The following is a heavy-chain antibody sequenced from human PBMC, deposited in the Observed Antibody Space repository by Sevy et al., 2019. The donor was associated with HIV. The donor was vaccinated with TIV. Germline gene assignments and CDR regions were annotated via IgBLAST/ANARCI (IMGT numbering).Heavy chain of an antibody. V-gene: IGHV3-23*01. J-gene: IGHJ4*02. CDR3: AECGPIVVVPAAISDDIDY. Sequence: GGSLRLSCAASGFTFSSYAMSWVRQAPGKGLEWVSAISGSGGSTYYADSVKGRFTISRDNSKNTLYLQMNSLRAEDTAVYYCAECGPIVVVPAAISDDIDYWGQGTLVTVSS. CDR2: ISGSGGST. CDR1: GFTFSSYA. D-gene: IGHD2-2*02.